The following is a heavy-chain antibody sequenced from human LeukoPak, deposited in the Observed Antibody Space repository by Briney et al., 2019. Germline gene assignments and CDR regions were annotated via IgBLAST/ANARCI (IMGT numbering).Heavy chain of an antibody. J-gene: IGHJ6*02. Sequence: GGSLRLSCAASGLTVSSNFMTWVRQAPGKGLEWVSAIYSGGSTFFADSLRGRFNISRDNSKKTVFLQMNSLRVEDTAVYYCASSGTASRGAMDVWGQGTTVTVSS. CDR2: IYSGGST. CDR3: ASSGTASRGAMDV. CDR1: GLTVSSNF. D-gene: IGHD1-1*01. V-gene: IGHV3-66*01.